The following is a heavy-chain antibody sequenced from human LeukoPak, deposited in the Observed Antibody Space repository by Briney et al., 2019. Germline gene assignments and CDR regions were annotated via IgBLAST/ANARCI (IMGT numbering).Heavy chain of an antibody. CDR3: AELGITMIGGV. Sequence: GGSLRLPCAASGFTFSSYWMHWVRQAPGKGLVGVSRINDDGRSTSYADSVKGRFTISRDNAKNSLYLQMNSLRAEDTAVYYCAELGITMIGGVWGKGTTVTISS. V-gene: IGHV3-74*01. D-gene: IGHD3-10*02. J-gene: IGHJ6*04. CDR1: GFTFSSYW. CDR2: INDDGRST.